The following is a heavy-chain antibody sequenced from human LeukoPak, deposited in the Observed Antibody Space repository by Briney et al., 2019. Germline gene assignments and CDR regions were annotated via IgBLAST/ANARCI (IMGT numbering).Heavy chain of an antibody. V-gene: IGHV4-34*01. J-gene: IGHJ4*02. CDR3: ARLLDYDYVWGSYRPKVVVY. D-gene: IGHD3-16*02. CDR2: INNSGST. CDR1: GGSFSSYY. Sequence: PSETLSLTCAVYGGSFSSYYWSWIRQPPGKGLEWIGEINNSGSTNYNPSLKSRVTISVDTSKNQFSLKLSSVTAADTAVYYFARLLDYDYVWGSYRPKVVVYWGEGALVTVSS.